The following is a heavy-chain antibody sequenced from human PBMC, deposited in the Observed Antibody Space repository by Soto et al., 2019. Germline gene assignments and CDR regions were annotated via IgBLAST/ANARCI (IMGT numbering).Heavy chain of an antibody. Sequence: GSLRLSCAASGFTFSDYYMSWIRQAPGKGLEWVSSITSSGSTTYYTDSVKGRFTISRDNAKNSLYLQMNSLRAEDTAVYYCARERYSYGPYYFDYWGQGTLVTVSS. CDR3: ARERYSYGPYYFDY. J-gene: IGHJ4*02. CDR2: ITSSGSTT. D-gene: IGHD5-18*01. CDR1: GFTFSDYY. V-gene: IGHV3-11*01.